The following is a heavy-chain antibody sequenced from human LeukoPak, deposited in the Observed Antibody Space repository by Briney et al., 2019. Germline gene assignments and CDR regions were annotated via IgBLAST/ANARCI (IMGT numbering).Heavy chain of an antibody. J-gene: IGHJ4*02. D-gene: IGHD4-17*01. CDR2: IYYSGST. CDR1: GGSISSGSYY. V-gene: IGHV4-61*01. CDR3: ARGYGDYPDY. Sequence: SETLSLTCTVSGGSISSGSYYWSWIRQPPGKGLEWIGYIYYSGSTNYNPSLKSRVTISVDTSKNQFSLKLSSVTAADTAVYYCARGYGDYPDYWGQGTLVTVSS.